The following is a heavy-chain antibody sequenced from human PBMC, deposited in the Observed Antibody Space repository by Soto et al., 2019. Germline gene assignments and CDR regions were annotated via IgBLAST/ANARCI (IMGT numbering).Heavy chain of an antibody. CDR1: GYTFTSYG. CDR2: ISAYNGNT. V-gene: IGHV1-18*01. Sequence: QVQLVQSGAEVKKPGASVKVSCKASGYTFTSYGISWVRQAPGQGLEWMGWISAYNGNTNYAQKFQGTVTMTTDTSTSTAYMELRRLRSDDTAVYYCASDIFWGGFGESNCLDPLGQGTLVTVSS. J-gene: IGHJ5*02. D-gene: IGHD3-10*01. CDR3: ASDIFWGGFGESNCLDP.